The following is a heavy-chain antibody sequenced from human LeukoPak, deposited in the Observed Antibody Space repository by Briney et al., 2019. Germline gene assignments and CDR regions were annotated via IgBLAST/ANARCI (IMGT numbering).Heavy chain of an antibody. Sequence: SVKVSCKASGGTFSSYTISWVRQAPGQGLEWMGRIIPILGIANYAQKFQGRVTITADKSASTAYMELSSLRSEDTAVYYCARFTYSNYGDWFDPWGQGTLVTVSS. D-gene: IGHD4-11*01. CDR1: GGTFSSYT. V-gene: IGHV1-69*02. CDR3: ARFTYSNYGDWFDP. CDR2: IIPILGIA. J-gene: IGHJ5*02.